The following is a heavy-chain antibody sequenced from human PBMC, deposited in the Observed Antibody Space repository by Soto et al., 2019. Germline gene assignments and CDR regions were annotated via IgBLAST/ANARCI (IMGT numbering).Heavy chain of an antibody. V-gene: IGHV4-34*01. CDR3: ARANFNTRVDVLDI. J-gene: IGHJ3*02. CDR1: GGSFSGYY. D-gene: IGHD3-3*01. Sequence: SETLSLTCAVYGGSFSGYYWSWIRQPPGKGLEWIGEINHSGSTNYNPSLKSRVTISVDTSKNQFSLKLSSVTAADTAVYYCARANFNTRVDVLDIWGQGTIVTVSS. CDR2: INHSGST.